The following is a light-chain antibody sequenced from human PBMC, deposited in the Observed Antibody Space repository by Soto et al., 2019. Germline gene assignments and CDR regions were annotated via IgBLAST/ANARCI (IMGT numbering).Light chain of an antibody. CDR2: KAS. Sequence: EIPRTQSPSTLSASVGDRATITCRASQSISSWLAWYQQKPRKAPNFLIYKASSLDSGVPSRLSGSGSETEFTLTISSLQHDDFATYYCQQYKSYPVTFGGGPKVETK. V-gene: IGKV1-5*03. CDR3: QQYKSYPVT. J-gene: IGKJ4*01. CDR1: QSISSW.